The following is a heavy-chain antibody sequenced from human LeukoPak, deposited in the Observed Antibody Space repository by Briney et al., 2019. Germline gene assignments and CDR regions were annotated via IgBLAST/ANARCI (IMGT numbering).Heavy chain of an antibody. CDR3: AREPNYSGSIDY. CDR2: ISSSGST. Sequence: GRSLRLSCAASGFTFDDYAMHWVRQAPGKGLEWVSLISSSGSTYYADSVKGRFTISRDNSKNSLYLQMNSLRTEDTAVYYCAREPNYSGSIDYWGQGTLVTVSS. D-gene: IGHD1-26*01. J-gene: IGHJ4*02. CDR1: GFTFDDYA. V-gene: IGHV3-66*01.